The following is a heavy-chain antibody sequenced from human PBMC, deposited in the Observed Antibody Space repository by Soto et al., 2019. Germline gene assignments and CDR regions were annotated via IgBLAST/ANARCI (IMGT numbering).Heavy chain of an antibody. CDR3: ARGPYYYDSSEFDY. CDR2: IWYDGSNK. CDR1: GFTFSSYG. Sequence: PGGSLRLSCAASGFTFSSYGMHWVRQAPGKGLEWVAVIWYDGSNKYYADSVKGRFTISRDNSKNTLYLQMNSLRAEDTAVYYCARGPYYYDSSEFDYWGQGTLVTVSS. D-gene: IGHD3-22*01. J-gene: IGHJ4*02. V-gene: IGHV3-33*01.